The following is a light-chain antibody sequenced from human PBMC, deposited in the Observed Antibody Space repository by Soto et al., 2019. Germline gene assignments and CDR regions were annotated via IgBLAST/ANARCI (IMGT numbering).Light chain of an antibody. V-gene: IGKV1-5*03. CDR3: QQYKTFPYT. CDR2: KAP. CDR1: QSFSTW. Sequence: DIQMTQSPSTLSASVGDRVTITCRASQSFSTWLAWFQQKPGKAPKLLIYKAPSLESGVPSRFSGSGSGTEFTLTISSLQPDDFATYYCQQYKTFPYTFGQGTKLEIK. J-gene: IGKJ2*01.